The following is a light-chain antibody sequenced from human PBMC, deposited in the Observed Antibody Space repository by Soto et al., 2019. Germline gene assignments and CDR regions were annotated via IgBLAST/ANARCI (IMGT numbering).Light chain of an antibody. CDR3: QEYDNWPPEGT. CDR2: GAS. Sequence: TVLTQSPATLSVSPGDRASLSCRASQSVSINLAWYQQKPGQAPRLLIYGASTRATSIPARFSGSGSGTEFTLTINSLQSEDFAVYYCQEYDNWPPEGTFXQGTKVDIK. J-gene: IGKJ1*01. CDR1: QSVSIN. V-gene: IGKV3-15*01.